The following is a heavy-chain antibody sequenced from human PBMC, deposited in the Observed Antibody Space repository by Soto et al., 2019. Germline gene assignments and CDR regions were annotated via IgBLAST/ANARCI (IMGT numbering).Heavy chain of an antibody. CDR2: ISAYNGNT. Sequence: QVQLVQSGAEVKKPGASVKVSCKASGYTFTGYGISWVRQAPGQGLEWMGWISAYNGNTNYAQKLQGRVTMTTDTSTSTAYMELRSLRSDDTAVYYCARDPSVAVAGTSFDWFDPWGQGTLVTVSS. CDR1: GYTFTGYG. D-gene: IGHD6-19*01. V-gene: IGHV1-18*04. CDR3: ARDPSVAVAGTSFDWFDP. J-gene: IGHJ5*02.